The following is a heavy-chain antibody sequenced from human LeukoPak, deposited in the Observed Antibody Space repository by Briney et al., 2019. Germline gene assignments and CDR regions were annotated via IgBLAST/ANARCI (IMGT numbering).Heavy chain of an antibody. CDR3: AKGMTTGPRSVYHYMDV. CDR2: LWYDGSNE. V-gene: IGHV3-33*06. D-gene: IGHD4-17*01. J-gene: IGHJ6*03. Sequence: GGSLRLSCVASGFNFRSYGMHWVRQAPAKGLEWLSLLWYDGSNEYYADSVKGRFTISRDNSKNTLYLQMNSLRAEDTAVYYCAKGMTTGPRSVYHYMDVWGKGTTVTVSS. CDR1: GFNFRSYG.